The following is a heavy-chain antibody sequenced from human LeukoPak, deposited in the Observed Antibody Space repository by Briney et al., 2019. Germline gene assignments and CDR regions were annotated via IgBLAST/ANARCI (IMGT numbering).Heavy chain of an antibody. Sequence: GGSLRLSCAASGFTFSNYAMSWVRQAPGKGLEWISTISGSGRSTYYADSVKGRFTISRDDPKRTLFLRMNSLRAEDTAVYFRVVGFYYDTTGYFRKKYFDYWGQGTLVTVSS. CDR3: VVGFYYDTTGYFRKKYFDY. J-gene: IGHJ4*02. CDR2: ISGSGRST. D-gene: IGHD3-22*01. CDR1: GFTFSNYA. V-gene: IGHV3-23*01.